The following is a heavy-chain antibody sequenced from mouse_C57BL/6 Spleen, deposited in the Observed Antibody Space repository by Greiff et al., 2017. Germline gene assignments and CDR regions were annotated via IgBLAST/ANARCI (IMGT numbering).Heavy chain of an antibody. CDR3: ARKYYSNPFAY. CDR2: IYPGDGDT. CDR1: GYAFSSSW. J-gene: IGHJ3*01. Sequence: VQLQQSGPELVKPGASVKISCKASGYAFSSSWMNWVKQRPGKGLEWIGRIYPGDGDTNYNGKFKGKATLTADKSSSTAYMQLSSLTSEDSAVYFCARKYYSNPFAYWGQGTLVTVSA. V-gene: IGHV1-82*01. D-gene: IGHD2-5*01.